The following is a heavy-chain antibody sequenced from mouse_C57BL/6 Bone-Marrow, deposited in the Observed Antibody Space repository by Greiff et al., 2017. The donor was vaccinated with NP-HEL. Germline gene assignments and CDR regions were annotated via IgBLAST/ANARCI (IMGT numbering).Heavy chain of an antibody. CDR1: GFSLTSYG. J-gene: IGHJ1*03. V-gene: IGHV2-4*01. CDR3: ALNYYGSSGYFDV. D-gene: IGHD1-1*01. CDR2: IWSGGST. Sequence: QVQLKESGPGLVQPSQSLSITCTVSGFSLTSYGVHWVRQPPGKGLEWLGVIWSGGSTDYNAAFISRLSISKDNSKSQVFFKMNSLQADDTAIYYCALNYYGSSGYFDVWGTGTTVTVSS.